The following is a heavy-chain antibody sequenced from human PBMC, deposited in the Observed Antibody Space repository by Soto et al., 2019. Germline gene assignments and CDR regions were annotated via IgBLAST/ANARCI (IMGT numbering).Heavy chain of an antibody. Sequence: EVQLLESGGGLVQPGGSLRLSCAASGFTFSSYAMSWVRQAPGKGLEWVSAISGSGGSTYYADSVKGRFTISRDNSKNTLYLQMTSLRAEDTAVYYCAKGGVETPWVWDYWGQGTLVTVSS. V-gene: IGHV3-23*01. CDR2: ISGSGGST. D-gene: IGHD3-10*01. CDR3: AKGGVETPWVWDY. J-gene: IGHJ4*02. CDR1: GFTFSSYA.